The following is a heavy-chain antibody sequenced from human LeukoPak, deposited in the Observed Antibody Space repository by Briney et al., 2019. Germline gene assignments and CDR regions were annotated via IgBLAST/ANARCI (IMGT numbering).Heavy chain of an antibody. V-gene: IGHV3-23*01. CDR1: GFTFSRYV. Sequence: GGSLRLSCVGSGFTFSRYVMNWVRQAPGKGLECISTITTAGGTTYYTDSVKGRFTISRDNSKDTLYLQMDSLRAEDTAVYYCAKDNLWFGEITFDYWGQGTLVTVSS. CDR3: AKDNLWFGEITFDY. CDR2: ITTAGGTT. J-gene: IGHJ4*02. D-gene: IGHD3-10*01.